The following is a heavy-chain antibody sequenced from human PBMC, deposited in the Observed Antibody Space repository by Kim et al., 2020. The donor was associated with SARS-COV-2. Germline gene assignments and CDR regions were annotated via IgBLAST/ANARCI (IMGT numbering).Heavy chain of an antibody. CDR1: GFTLNTYW. CDR2: ISNGGSST. Sequence: GGSLRLSCVASGFTLNTYWINWVRQAPGKGLVWVSRISNGGSSTHYADSVKGRFTMSRDNAENTVILQMHSLRAEDTAVYYCARGMFSSGFDGWGQGTTVTISS. CDR3: ARGMFSSGFDG. D-gene: IGHD6-13*01. V-gene: IGHV3-74*01. J-gene: IGHJ6*02.